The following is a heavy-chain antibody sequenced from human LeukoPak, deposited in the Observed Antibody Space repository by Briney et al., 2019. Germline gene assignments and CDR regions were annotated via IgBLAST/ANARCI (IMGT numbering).Heavy chain of an antibody. J-gene: IGHJ4*02. D-gene: IGHD3-10*01. Sequence: PSQTVSLTCDFSAASFSSGDFSWRWLRQPPGRGLVWIGYIYRSGATYYNPSLKSRVTMSVDRSKNQFSLKLSSVTAADTAVYYCARGLGVRGVILTYFDSWGQGTLVTVSS. V-gene: IGHV4-30-2*01. CDR1: AASFSSGDFS. CDR3: ARGLGVRGVILTYFDS. CDR2: IYRSGAT.